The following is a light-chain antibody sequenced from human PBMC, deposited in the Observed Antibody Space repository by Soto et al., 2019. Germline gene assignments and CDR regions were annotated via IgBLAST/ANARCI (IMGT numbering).Light chain of an antibody. CDR3: QQYYSAPLT. CDR1: RNILYSSNNKNY. J-gene: IGKJ4*01. CDR2: WAS. Sequence: DIVMTQSPDSLAVSLGERATINCESSRNILYSSNNKNYLAWYQQKPGQPPKLLIYWASTRESGVPDRFSGSGSGTDFTLTISSLQAEDVAVYYCQQYYSAPLTFGGGTKVEIK. V-gene: IGKV4-1*01.